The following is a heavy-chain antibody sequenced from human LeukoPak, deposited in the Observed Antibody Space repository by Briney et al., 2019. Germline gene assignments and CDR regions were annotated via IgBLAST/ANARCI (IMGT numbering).Heavy chain of an antibody. D-gene: IGHD2-2*01. CDR2: IRYDGSNK. J-gene: IGHJ5*02. CDR1: GFTFSSYG. Sequence: GGSLRLSCAASGFTFSSYGMHWVRQAPGKGLEWVAFIRYDGSNKYYAGSVKGRFTISRDNSKNTLYLQMNSLRAEDTAVYYCAKDGGYCSSTSCPEDNWFDPWGQGTLVTVSS. CDR3: AKDGGYCSSTSCPEDNWFDP. V-gene: IGHV3-30*02.